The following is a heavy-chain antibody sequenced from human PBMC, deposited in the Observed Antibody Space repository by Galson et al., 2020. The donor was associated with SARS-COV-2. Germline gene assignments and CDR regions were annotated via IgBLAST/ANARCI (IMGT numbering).Heavy chain of an antibody. J-gene: IGHJ3*02. CDR2: ISSRTSFI. CDR3: ASPRGYSSQNDAFDI. CDR1: GFTFSSYS. V-gene: IGHV3-21*01. Sequence: TGGSLRLSCAASGFTFSSYSMNWVRQAPGKGLEWVSSISSRTSFIYYADSVKGRFTISRDNAKNSLYLQMNSLRAEDTAVYYCASPRGYSSQNDAFDIWGQGKMVTVSS. D-gene: IGHD6-13*01.